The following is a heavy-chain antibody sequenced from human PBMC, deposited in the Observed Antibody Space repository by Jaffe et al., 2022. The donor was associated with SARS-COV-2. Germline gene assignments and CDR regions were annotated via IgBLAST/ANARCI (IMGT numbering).Heavy chain of an antibody. J-gene: IGHJ4*02. D-gene: IGHD1-26*01. CDR2: IYYSGST. Sequence: QVQLQESGPGLVKPSETLSLTCTVSGGSISSYYWSWIRQPPGKGLEWIGYIYYSGSTNYNPSLKSRVTISVDTSKNQFSLKLSSVTAADTAVYYCARVTSGSYYFGYFDYWGQGTLVTVSS. CDR3: ARVTSGSYYFGYFDY. CDR1: GGSISSYY. V-gene: IGHV4-59*01.